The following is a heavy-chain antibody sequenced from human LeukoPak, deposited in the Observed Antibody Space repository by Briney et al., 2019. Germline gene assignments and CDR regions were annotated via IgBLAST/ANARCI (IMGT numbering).Heavy chain of an antibody. J-gene: IGHJ3*02. D-gene: IGHD5-18*01. CDR3: ARDNLYSYGYGNAFDI. CDR1: GYTFTGYY. CDR2: INPNSGGT. V-gene: IGHV1-2*02. Sequence: ASVKVSCKASGYTFTGYYMHWVRQAPGQGLEWMGWINPNSGGTNYAQKFQGRVTMTRDTSSSTAYMELSRLRSDDTAVYYCARDNLYSYGYGNAFDIWGQGTMVTVSS.